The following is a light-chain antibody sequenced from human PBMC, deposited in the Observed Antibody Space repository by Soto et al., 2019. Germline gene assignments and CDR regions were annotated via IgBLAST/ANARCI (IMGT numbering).Light chain of an antibody. CDR2: GAS. V-gene: IGKV3-15*01. CDR1: QSVSSN. CDR3: QQSNNCPLLI. Sequence: EIVMTQSPATLYVSTGERATLSCRASQSVSSNLAWYQQKPGQAPRLLIYGASTRATGIPARFSGSGSGTEFTHTISSLQSEDFAVYYCQQSNNCPLLIFGEGTKLQIQ. J-gene: IGKJ4*01.